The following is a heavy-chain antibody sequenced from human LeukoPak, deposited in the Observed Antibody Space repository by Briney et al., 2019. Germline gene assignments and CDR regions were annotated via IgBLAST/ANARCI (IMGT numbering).Heavy chain of an antibody. D-gene: IGHD3-10*01. V-gene: IGHV1-8*03. CDR1: GYTFTSYD. Sequence: ASVKVSCKASGYTFTSYDINWVRQATGQGLEWMGWMNPNSGNTGYAQKFQGRATITRNTSISTAYMELSSLRSEDTAVYYCARGNSGSGSARYYYYYMDVWGKGTTVTVSS. J-gene: IGHJ6*03. CDR3: ARGNSGSGSARYYYYYMDV. CDR2: MNPNSGNT.